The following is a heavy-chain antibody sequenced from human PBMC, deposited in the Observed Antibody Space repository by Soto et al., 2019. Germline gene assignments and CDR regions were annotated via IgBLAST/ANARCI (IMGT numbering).Heavy chain of an antibody. CDR1: GGTFSSYA. D-gene: IGHD5-12*01. V-gene: IGHV1-69*13. Sequence: SVKVSCKASGGTFSSYAISWVRQAPGQGLEWMGGIIPIFGTANYAQKFQGRVTITADESTSTAYMELSSLRSEDTAVYYCARVPYSGYDFVDYYGMDVWGQGTKVTVSS. CDR2: IIPIFGTA. J-gene: IGHJ6*02. CDR3: ARVPYSGYDFVDYYGMDV.